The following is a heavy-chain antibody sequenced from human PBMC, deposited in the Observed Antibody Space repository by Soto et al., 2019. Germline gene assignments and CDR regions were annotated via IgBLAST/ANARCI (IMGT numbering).Heavy chain of an antibody. CDR3: ARHFSSLGYYYDSSGYPDY. CDR2: IYPGDSDT. CDR1: GYSFTSYW. J-gene: IGHJ4*02. D-gene: IGHD3-22*01. Sequence: PGESLKISCKGSGYSFTSYWIGWVRQMPVKGLEWMGIIYPGDSDTRYSPSFQGQVTISADKSISTAYLQWSSLKASDTAMYYCARHFSSLGYYYDSSGYPDYWGQGTLVTVSS. V-gene: IGHV5-51*01.